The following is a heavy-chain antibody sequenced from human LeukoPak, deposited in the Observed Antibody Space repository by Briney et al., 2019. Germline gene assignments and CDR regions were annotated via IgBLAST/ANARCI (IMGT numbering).Heavy chain of an antibody. V-gene: IGHV4-59*01. Sequence: PSETLSLTCTVSGGSISSYYWSWIRQPPGKGLEWIGYIYYSGSTNYNPSLKSRVTISVDTSKNQFSLKLSSVTAADTAVYYCASALLWFGEFGNWFDPWGQGTLVTVSS. CDR2: IYYSGST. J-gene: IGHJ5*02. D-gene: IGHD3-10*01. CDR3: ASALLWFGEFGNWFDP. CDR1: GGSISSYY.